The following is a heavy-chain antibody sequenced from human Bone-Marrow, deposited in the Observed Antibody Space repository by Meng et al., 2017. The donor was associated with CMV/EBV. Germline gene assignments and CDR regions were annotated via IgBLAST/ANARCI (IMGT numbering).Heavy chain of an antibody. Sequence: SVQVSCKASGGTFSSYAISWVRQAPGQGLEWMGGIIPIFGTANYAQKVQGRVTITTDEYTSTAYLEVSSLRSEDAAVYYCARVIRRDPYYFDYWGQGTLVTVSS. CDR3: ARVIRRDPYYFDY. J-gene: IGHJ4*02. CDR1: GGTFSSYA. CDR2: IIPIFGTA. V-gene: IGHV1-69*05.